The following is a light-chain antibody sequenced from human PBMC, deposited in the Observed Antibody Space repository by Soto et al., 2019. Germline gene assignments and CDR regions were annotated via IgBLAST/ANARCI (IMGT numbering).Light chain of an antibody. CDR1: SSDVGRYKY. CDR2: EVN. Sequence: QSALTHPPSASGSPVQSVTISCTGTSSDVGRYKYVSWYQQYPGKAPKVMIYEVNKRPSGVPDRFSGSKSGNTASLTVSGLQTEDEAHYYCSSFAGSSKLVFGGGTKLTVL. CDR3: SSFAGSSKLV. V-gene: IGLV2-8*01. J-gene: IGLJ3*02.